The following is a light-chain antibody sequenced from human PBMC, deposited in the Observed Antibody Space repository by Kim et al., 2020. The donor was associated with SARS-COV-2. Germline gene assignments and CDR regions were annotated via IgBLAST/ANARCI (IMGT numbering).Light chain of an antibody. CDR3: GSWDSSLNTGQV. V-gene: IGLV1-51*01. CDR2: DTY. Sequence: MVTISCSGSISNIGKNYVSWYQQRPGTVPKLLIYDTYKRPSGISDRFSGSKSGTSATLEIAGLQTGDEAVYYCGSWDSSLNTGQVFGGGTQLTVL. CDR1: ISNIGKNY. J-gene: IGLJ2*01.